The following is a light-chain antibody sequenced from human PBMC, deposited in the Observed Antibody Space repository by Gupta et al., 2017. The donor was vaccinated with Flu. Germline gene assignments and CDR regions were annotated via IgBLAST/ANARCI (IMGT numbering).Light chain of an antibody. CDR3: QQTYIAPYT. Sequence: GDRVTITCRASQSIDRFLNWYQQKPGEAPKLLIYVASNLQSGVPSRLSGSGSGTDFTLTISSLQPEDFATYYCQQTYIAPYTFGQGTKLEIK. CDR1: QSIDRF. V-gene: IGKV1-39*01. J-gene: IGKJ2*01. CDR2: VAS.